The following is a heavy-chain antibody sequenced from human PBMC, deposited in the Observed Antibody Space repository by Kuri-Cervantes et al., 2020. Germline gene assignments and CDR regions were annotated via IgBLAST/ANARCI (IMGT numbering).Heavy chain of an antibody. CDR1: GFTFSSYW. V-gene: IGHV3-7*01. J-gene: IGHJ4*02. CDR2: INQDGSET. CDR3: ARGHFWIHYPDY. D-gene: IGHD3-3*02. Sequence: GESLKISCTASGFTFSSYWMSWVRQTPGKGLEWVAYINQDGSETYYVDSMKGRFTISRDNAKNSLYLQMNSLRAEDTAVYYCARGHFWIHYPDYWGQGTLVTVSS.